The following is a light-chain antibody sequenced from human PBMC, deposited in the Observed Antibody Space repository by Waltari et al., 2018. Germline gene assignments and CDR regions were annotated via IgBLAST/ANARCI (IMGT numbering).Light chain of an antibody. CDR3: QQSYSVPPT. Sequence: DIQMSQSPSSLPASVRDRVTISCRASQSIATYLNWYQQRPGKAPKLLIYGASSLQSGVPSRFSGSGSGTEFTLSITSLEPEDFATYYCQQSYSVPPTFGQGTKVEI. CDR1: QSIATY. J-gene: IGKJ1*01. CDR2: GAS. V-gene: IGKV1-39*01.